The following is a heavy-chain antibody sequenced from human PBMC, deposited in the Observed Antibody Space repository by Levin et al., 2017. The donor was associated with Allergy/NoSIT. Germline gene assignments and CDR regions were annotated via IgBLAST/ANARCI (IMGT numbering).Heavy chain of an antibody. CDR1: GGSVSSGSYY. CDR3: ARDLSAQQLVL. J-gene: IGHJ4*02. V-gene: IGHV4-61*01. Sequence: SCTVSGGSVSSGSYYWSWIRQPPGKGLEWIGYIYYSGSTNYNPSLKSRVTISVDTSKNQFSLKLSSVTAADTAVYYCARDLSAQQLVLWGQGTLVTVSS. CDR2: IYYSGST. D-gene: IGHD6-13*01.